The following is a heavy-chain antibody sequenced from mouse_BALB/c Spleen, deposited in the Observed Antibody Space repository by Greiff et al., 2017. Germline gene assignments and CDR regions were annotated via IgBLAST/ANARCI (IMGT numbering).Heavy chain of an antibody. CDR1: GFSFTGYN. D-gene: IGHD2-1*01. J-gene: IGHJ4*01. Sequence: EVQLVESGPELEKPGASVKISCTASGFSFTGYNMNWVKQSNGKSLEWIGNIDPDYGGTSYNQQFKGKTTLTVDQSSSTAYMQLKSLTSEDSAVDYGARDEIYLSMDYWGQGTSVTVSS. V-gene: IGHV1-39*01. CDR2: IDPDYGGT. CDR3: ARDEIYLSMDY.